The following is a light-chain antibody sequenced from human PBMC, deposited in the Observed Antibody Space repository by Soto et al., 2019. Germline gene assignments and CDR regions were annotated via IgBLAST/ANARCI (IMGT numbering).Light chain of an antibody. J-gene: IGKJ4*01. CDR2: TTF. V-gene: IGKV3-20*01. CDR1: QIVDSGH. Sequence: EIVLTQSPGTLSLSPGESATLSCRASQIVDSGHLAWYQQKPGQAPRLLIYTTFNRATGIPDRFSGSGSGTDFTLTISRLEPEDFALYFCQQYAGSPFTFGGGTRVEIK. CDR3: QQYAGSPFT.